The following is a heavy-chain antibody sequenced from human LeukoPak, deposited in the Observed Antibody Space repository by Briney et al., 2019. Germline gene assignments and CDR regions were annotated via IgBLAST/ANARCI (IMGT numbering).Heavy chain of an antibody. CDR1: GLSVRDNF. CDR3: AREVYSDNSAYYH. V-gene: IGHV3-66*01. Sequence: GGSLGLSCAASGLSVRDNFMIWVRQAPGKELEWVSVIYIGDTTHYADSVKGRFIISRDNSRNKVYLQMNSLRAEDTAVYYCAREVYSDNSAYYHWGQGTLVTVSS. CDR2: IYIGDTT. D-gene: IGHD3-22*01. J-gene: IGHJ5*02.